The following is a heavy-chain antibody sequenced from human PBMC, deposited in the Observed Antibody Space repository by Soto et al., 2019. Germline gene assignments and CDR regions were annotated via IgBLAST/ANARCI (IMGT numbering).Heavy chain of an antibody. D-gene: IGHD6-19*01. CDR2: IIPIFGTA. J-gene: IGHJ4*02. V-gene: IGHV1-69*13. Sequence: SVKVSCKASGGNFSSYAISWVRQAPGQGLEWMGGIIPIFGTANYAQKLQGRVTITADESTSTAYMELSSLRSDDTAVYYCARAVSGWYVYFDYWGQGTLVTVSS. CDR3: ARAVSGWYVYFDY. CDR1: GGNFSSYA.